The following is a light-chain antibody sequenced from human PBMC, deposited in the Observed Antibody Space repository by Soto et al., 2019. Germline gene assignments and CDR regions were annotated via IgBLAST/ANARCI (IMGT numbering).Light chain of an antibody. CDR2: GVS. J-gene: IGKJ5*01. CDR1: QTINTGY. Sequence: VFQQPPCTVSLSRGETATLSGRARQTINTGYLAWYQQKPGQPPRLLLYGVSTRAPGIPDRFSGGGSGTDFILTISRLDPEDFAVYYCQQYSSSPITFGQGTRLEI. CDR3: QQYSSSPIT. V-gene: IGKV3-20*01.